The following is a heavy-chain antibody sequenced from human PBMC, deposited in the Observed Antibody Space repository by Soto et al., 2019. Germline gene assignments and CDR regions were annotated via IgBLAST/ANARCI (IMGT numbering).Heavy chain of an antibody. J-gene: IGHJ6*02. CDR3: TTSGSGEPTYYYYGMDV. CDR1: GFTFSDAW. Sequence: SLRLSCAASGFTFSDAWMSWVRQAPGKGLEWVGRIKSKTDGGTTDYAAPVKGRFTISRDDSKNTLYLQMNSLKTEDTAVYYCTTSGSGEPTYYYYGMDVWGQGTTVTVSS. D-gene: IGHD3-3*01. CDR2: IKSKTDGGTT. V-gene: IGHV3-15*01.